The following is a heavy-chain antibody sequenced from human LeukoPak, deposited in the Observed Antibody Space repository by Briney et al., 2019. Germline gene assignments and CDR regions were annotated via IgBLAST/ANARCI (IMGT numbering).Heavy chain of an antibody. V-gene: IGHV4-38-2*02. J-gene: IGHJ4*02. CDR2: MYHSGST. CDR3: ARGFRGDNFDY. CDR1: GYSVSSAYY. D-gene: IGHD7-27*01. Sequence: SETLSLTCSVSGYSVSSAYYWGWIRQPPGKGLEWIGTMYHSGSTNYNPSLKSRVTISVDTSKNQFSLKLSSVTAADTAVYFCARGFRGDNFDYWGQGTLVTVSS.